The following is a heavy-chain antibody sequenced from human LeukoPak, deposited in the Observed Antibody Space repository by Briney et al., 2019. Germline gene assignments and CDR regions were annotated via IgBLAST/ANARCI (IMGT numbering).Heavy chain of an antibody. J-gene: IGHJ5*02. V-gene: IGHV1-3*03. Sequence: ASVKVSCKASGYTFTSYAMHWVRQAPGQRLEWMGWINAGNGNTKYSQEFQGRVTITRDTSASTAYTELSSLRSEDMAVYYCARSNLQYYYGSGSYFDHWGQGTLVTVSS. D-gene: IGHD3-10*01. CDR2: INAGNGNT. CDR1: GYTFTSYA. CDR3: ARSNLQYYYGSGSYFDH.